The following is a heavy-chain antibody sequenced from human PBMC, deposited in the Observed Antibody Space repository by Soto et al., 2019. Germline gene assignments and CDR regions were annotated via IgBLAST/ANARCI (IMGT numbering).Heavy chain of an antibody. Sequence: PSETLSLTCTVSGGSISDDYWSWIRQPPGKGLGWIGHISHSGTTYYNPSVKGRVTISVDTSKNQFSLKMSSVTAADTAVYYCARDSSGYYWFDPWGQGTLVTVSS. D-gene: IGHD3-22*01. CDR1: GGSISDDY. J-gene: IGHJ5*02. V-gene: IGHV4-59*12. CDR3: ARDSSGYYWFDP. CDR2: ISHSGTT.